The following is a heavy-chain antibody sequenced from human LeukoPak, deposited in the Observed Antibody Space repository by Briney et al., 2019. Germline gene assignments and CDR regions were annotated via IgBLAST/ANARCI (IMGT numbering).Heavy chain of an antibody. CDR2: INHSGST. D-gene: IGHD3-22*01. V-gene: IGHV4-34*01. Sequence: PSETLSLTCAVYGGSFSGYYWSWIRQPPGKGLEWIGEINHSGSTNYNPSLKSRVTISVDTSKNQFSLKLSSVTAADTAVYYCARGDYYDSSGYYSGAFDIWGQGTMVTVSS. CDR1: GGSFSGYY. J-gene: IGHJ3*02. CDR3: ARGDYYDSSGYYSGAFDI.